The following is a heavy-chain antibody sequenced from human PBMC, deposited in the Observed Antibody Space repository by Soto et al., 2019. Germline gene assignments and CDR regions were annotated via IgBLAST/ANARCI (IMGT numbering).Heavy chain of an antibody. CDR1: GGTFSSYT. D-gene: IGHD6-13*01. CDR3: AIDDSSSLQPSNYYYYGMDV. Sequence: QVQLVQSGAEVKKPGSSVKVSCKASGGTFSSYTISWVRQAPGQGLEWMGRIIPILGIANYAQKFQGRVTITADKSTSTAYMELSSLRSEDTDVYYCAIDDSSSLQPSNYYYYGMDVWGQGTTVTVSS. J-gene: IGHJ6*02. CDR2: IIPILGIA. V-gene: IGHV1-69*08.